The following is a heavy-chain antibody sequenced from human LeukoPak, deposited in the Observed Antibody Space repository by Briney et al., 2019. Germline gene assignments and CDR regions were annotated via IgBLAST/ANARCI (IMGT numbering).Heavy chain of an antibody. J-gene: IGHJ4*02. CDR2: IYSSGST. V-gene: IGHV4-4*08. Sequence: SETLSLTCTVSGGSISSYSWNWIRQPPGKGLEWIGRIYSSGSTIYNPSLKSRVTISVDTSKNQFSLKLSSVTAADTAVYYCARGPYDSSGYYVLDWGQGTLVTVSS. CDR1: GGSISSYS. CDR3: ARGPYDSSGYYVLD. D-gene: IGHD3-22*01.